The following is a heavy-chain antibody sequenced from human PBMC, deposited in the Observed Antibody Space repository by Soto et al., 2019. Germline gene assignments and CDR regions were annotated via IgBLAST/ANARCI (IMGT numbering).Heavy chain of an antibody. D-gene: IGHD1-26*01. Sequence: PGGSLRLSCAASGFTFSSYGMHWVRQAPGKGLEWVAIISYDGSNKHYADSVKGRFTISRDNSKNTLYLQMNSLRDEDTAVYYCAKEGRGSLPRAYFEFWGQGTLVTVSS. V-gene: IGHV3-30*18. CDR1: GFTFSSYG. J-gene: IGHJ4*01. CDR2: ISYDGSNK. CDR3: AKEGRGSLPRAYFEF.